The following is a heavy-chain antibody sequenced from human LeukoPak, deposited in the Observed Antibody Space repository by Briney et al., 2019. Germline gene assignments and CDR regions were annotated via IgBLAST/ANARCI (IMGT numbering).Heavy chain of an antibody. D-gene: IGHD2/OR15-2a*01. V-gene: IGHV3-30*02. J-gene: IGHJ6*03. CDR1: GFAFSTYG. CDR3: ATGRGYFAIHYYMDV. Sequence: GGSXRLSCAASGFAFSTYGMHWVRQAPDKGLEWVAFIRYDGSVQYYTDSVTGRFTISRDNSKNALYLQMDSLRDEDAAVYSCATGRGYFAIHYYMDVWGKGTTVTVSS. CDR2: IRYDGSVQ.